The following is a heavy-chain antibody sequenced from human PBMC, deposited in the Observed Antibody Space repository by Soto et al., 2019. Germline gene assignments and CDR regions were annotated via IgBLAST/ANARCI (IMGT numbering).Heavy chain of an antibody. CDR3: ARLYCSSTSCYDEDAY. Sequence: EVQLVESGGGLVKPGGSLRLSCAASGFTFSSDSMNWVRQAPGKGLEGVSSISSSSSYIYYAESVKGRFTISRDNAKNSMDLQMNSLRAEDTAVYYCARLYCSSTSCYDEDAYWGQGTLVTVSS. CDR1: GFTFSSDS. D-gene: IGHD2-2*01. CDR2: ISSSSSYI. J-gene: IGHJ4*02. V-gene: IGHV3-21*01.